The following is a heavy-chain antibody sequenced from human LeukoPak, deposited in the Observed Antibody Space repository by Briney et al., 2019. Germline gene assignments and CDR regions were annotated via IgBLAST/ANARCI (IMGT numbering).Heavy chain of an antibody. V-gene: IGHV4-61*02. J-gene: IGHJ6*02. CDR1: GGSISSGSCY. D-gene: IGHD3-3*01. CDR3: ARDRLDYDFWSGYYYHGMDV. Sequence: SETLSLTCTVSGGSISSGSCYWSWIRQPAGKGLEWIGRIYTSGSTNYNPSLKSRVTISVDTSKNQFSLKLSSVTAADTAVYYCARDRLDYDFWSGYYYHGMDVWGQGTTVTVSS. CDR2: IYTSGST.